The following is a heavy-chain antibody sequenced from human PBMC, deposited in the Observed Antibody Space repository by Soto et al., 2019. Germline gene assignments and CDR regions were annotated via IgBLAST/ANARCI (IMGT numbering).Heavy chain of an antibody. CDR2: IVPIYRTA. CDR3: ARDSGAKLSSS. Sequence: SVKVSCKASGGTFISYRFNWVRQARGQGPEWLGGIVPIYRTADYAQKFQGRVTITADESTRTVYLELSSLKSQDTALYYCARDSGAKLSSSWGQGTLVTVSS. D-gene: IGHD6-13*01. CDR1: GGTFISYR. V-gene: IGHV1-69*13. J-gene: IGHJ4*02.